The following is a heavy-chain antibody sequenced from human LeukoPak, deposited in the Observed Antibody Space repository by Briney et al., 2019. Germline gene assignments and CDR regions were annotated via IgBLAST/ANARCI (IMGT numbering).Heavy chain of an antibody. D-gene: IGHD4-17*01. J-gene: IGHJ4*02. Sequence: GESLKISCKGSGYSFSSYWIGWVRQMPGKGLEWMGIIYPGDSDTSYSPSFQGQVTISVDKSISTAYPHWSSLKASDTAIYYCARQAWGDYGEVDYWGQGTLVTVSS. CDR2: IYPGDSDT. V-gene: IGHV5-51*01. CDR1: GYSFSSYW. CDR3: ARQAWGDYGEVDY.